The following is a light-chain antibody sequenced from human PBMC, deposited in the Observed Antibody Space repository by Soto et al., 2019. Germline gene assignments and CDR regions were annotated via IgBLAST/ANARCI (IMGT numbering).Light chain of an antibody. Sequence: QSVLTQPPSASGNPGQRVTISCSGRSSNVRSNAVNWYQQLPGTAPKLLIYSNAQRPSGVPDRFSGSKSGTSASLAIRGLQSDDEADYYCAAWDDSLNGVAFGGGTKVTVL. V-gene: IGLV1-44*01. CDR2: SNA. CDR1: SSNVRSNA. CDR3: AAWDDSLNGVA. J-gene: IGLJ3*02.